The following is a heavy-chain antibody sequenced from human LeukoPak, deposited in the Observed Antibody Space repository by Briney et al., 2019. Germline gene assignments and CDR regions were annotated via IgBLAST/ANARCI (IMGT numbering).Heavy chain of an antibody. CDR2: IYYSGST. CDR3: ARNVLLWFGEAGTFDY. V-gene: IGHV4-59*01. CDR1: GGSISSYY. J-gene: IGHJ4*02. Sequence: PSETLSLTCTVSGGSISSYYWSWIRQPPGKGLEWIGYIYYSGSTNYNPSLKSRVTISVDTSKDQFSLKLNSVTAADTAVYYCARNVLLWFGEAGTFDYWGQGTLVTVSS. D-gene: IGHD3-10*01.